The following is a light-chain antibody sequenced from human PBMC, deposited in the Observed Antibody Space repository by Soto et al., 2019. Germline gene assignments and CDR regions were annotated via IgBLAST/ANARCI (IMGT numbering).Light chain of an antibody. Sequence: DIQMTQSPSSLSASIGDRVTISCRASQDISSSLNWYQHKSGKAPKLLIYAASTLQSGVPSRFSGSGSGTDFTLTISSLQPDDFATYYCQQYKSYSPITFGQGTRLEIK. J-gene: IGKJ5*01. CDR1: QDISSS. CDR3: QQYKSYSPIT. V-gene: IGKV1-16*01. CDR2: AAS.